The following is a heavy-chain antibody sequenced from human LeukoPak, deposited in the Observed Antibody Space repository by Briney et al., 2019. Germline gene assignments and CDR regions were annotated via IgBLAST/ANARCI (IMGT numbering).Heavy chain of an antibody. J-gene: IGHJ4*02. Sequence: SGGSLRLSCAASGFTFSDAWMSWVRQAPAKGLELVGRIKSKTDGGTTEYAAPVKDRFTISREDSKKTLYLQMNSLESEDTAVYYFTTYDFRSSPGTDYWGQGTLVTVSS. V-gene: IGHV3-15*01. CDR1: GFTFSDAW. CDR2: IKSKTDGGTT. D-gene: IGHD3-3*01. CDR3: TTYDFRSSPGTDY.